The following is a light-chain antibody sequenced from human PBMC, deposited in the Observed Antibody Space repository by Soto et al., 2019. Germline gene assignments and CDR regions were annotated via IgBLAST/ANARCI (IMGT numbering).Light chain of an antibody. CDR1: SSDVGRYDY. J-gene: IGLJ1*01. CDR3: CSFAGSYSYV. Sequence: QSVLTQPRGVSGSPGQSVTISCTGTSSDVGRYDYVSWYQQHPGKAPKLIVYDVTERPSGVPDRFSGSKSGNTASLTISGLQAEDEADYSCCSFAGSYSYVFGTGTKVTVL. V-gene: IGLV2-11*01. CDR2: DVT.